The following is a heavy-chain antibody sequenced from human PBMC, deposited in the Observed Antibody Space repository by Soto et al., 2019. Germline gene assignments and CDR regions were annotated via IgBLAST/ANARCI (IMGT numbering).Heavy chain of an antibody. Sequence: QLRLQESGPGLVKPSETLSLTCTVSGGSIKSRSYYWAWLRQPPGKGLEWIGSIYYSGATFYSPSLKSRVTIFEDTSKNQFSLRLNSVTAADTAVYYCAGHWGQLVNWFDPWGQGTLVTVSS. CDR2: IYYSGAT. V-gene: IGHV4-39*01. CDR3: AGHWGQLVNWFDP. CDR1: GGSIKSRSYY. J-gene: IGHJ5*02. D-gene: IGHD6-13*01.